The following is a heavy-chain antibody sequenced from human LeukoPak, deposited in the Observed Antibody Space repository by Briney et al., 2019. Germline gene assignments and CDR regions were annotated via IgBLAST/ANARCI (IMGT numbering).Heavy chain of an antibody. Sequence: ASVKVSCKASGGTFSSYAISWVRQAPGQGLEWMGGIIGTANYAQKFQGRVTIAADESTSTAYMELSSLRSDDTAVYYCAREQPGRYFDYWGQGTLVTVSS. CDR1: GGTFSSYA. CDR2: IIGTA. D-gene: IGHD3-10*01. V-gene: IGHV1-69*13. J-gene: IGHJ4*02. CDR3: AREQPGRYFDY.